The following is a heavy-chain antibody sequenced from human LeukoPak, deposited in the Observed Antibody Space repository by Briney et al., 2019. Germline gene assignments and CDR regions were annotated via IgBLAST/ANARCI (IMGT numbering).Heavy chain of an antibody. CDR3: ARESTPYYYDSSGYYGY. D-gene: IGHD3-22*01. CDR1: GGSISSYY. Sequence: SETLSLTCTVSGGSISSYYWSWIRQPPGKGLEWIGEINHSGSTNYNPSLKSRATISVDTSKNQFSLKLSSVTAADTAVYYCARESTPYYYDSSGYYGYWGQGTLVTVSS. CDR2: INHSGST. V-gene: IGHV4-34*01. J-gene: IGHJ4*02.